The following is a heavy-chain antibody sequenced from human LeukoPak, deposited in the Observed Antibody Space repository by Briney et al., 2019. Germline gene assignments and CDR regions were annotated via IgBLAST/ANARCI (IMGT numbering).Heavy chain of an antibody. CDR2: ISGSGGST. CDR1: GFTFSSYA. Sequence: GGSLRLSCAASGFTFSSYAMSWVRQAPGKGLEWVSAISGSGGSTYYADSVKGRFTISRDNSKNTLYLQMNSLRAEDTAVYYCAKDGSFRYSSSWYKPEYFQHWGQGILVTVSS. J-gene: IGHJ1*01. D-gene: IGHD6-13*01. V-gene: IGHV3-23*01. CDR3: AKDGSFRYSSSWYKPEYFQH.